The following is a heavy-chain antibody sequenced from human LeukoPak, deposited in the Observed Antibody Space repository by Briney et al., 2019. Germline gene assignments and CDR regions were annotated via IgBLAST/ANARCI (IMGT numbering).Heavy chain of an antibody. CDR2: IKDDGSEK. J-gene: IGHJ4*02. Sequence: GGSLRLSCVGSGFTFSSYWMTWVRQAPGKGLEWVANIKDDGSEKYSVDSVKGRFTISRDDAKNLLYLQMSSLRAEDTAVYYCARAQIDYWGQGTLVTVSS. V-gene: IGHV3-7*04. CDR3: ARAQIDY. CDR1: GFTFSSYW.